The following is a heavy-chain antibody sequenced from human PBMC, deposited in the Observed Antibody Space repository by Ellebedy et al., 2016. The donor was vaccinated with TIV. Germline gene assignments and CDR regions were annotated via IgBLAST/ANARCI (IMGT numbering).Heavy chain of an antibody. CDR2: IYYSGST. J-gene: IGHJ3*02. CDR3: ARGPDDYGAFDI. D-gene: IGHD4-17*01. CDR1: GGSISSGDYY. V-gene: IGHV4-30-4*01. Sequence: SETLSLTXTVSGGSISSGDYYWSWIRQPPGKGLEWIGYIYYSGSTYYNPSLKSRVTISVDTSKNQFSLKLSSVTAADTAVYYCARGPDDYGAFDIWGQGTMVTVSS.